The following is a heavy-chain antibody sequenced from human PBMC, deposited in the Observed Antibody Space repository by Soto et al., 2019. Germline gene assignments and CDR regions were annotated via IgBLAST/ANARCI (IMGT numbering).Heavy chain of an antibody. CDR2: SYYSGST. J-gene: IGHJ4*02. V-gene: IGHV4-39*01. CDR3: ASHTAMVTCDY. CDR1: GGSISSSSYY. Sequence: QLQLQESGPGLVKPSETLSLTCTVSGGSISSSSYYWGWIRQPPGKGLEWIGSSYYSGSTYYNPSLKSRVTISVDTSKNQFSLKLSSVTAADTAVYYCASHTAMVTCDYWGQGTLVTVSS. D-gene: IGHD5-18*01.